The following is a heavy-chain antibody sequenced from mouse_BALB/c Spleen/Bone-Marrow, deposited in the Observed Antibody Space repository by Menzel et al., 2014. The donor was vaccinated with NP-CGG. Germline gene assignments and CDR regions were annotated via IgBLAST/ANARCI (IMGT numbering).Heavy chain of an antibody. V-gene: IGHV7-3*02. D-gene: IGHD1-1*01. CDR1: GFTFTDYY. J-gene: IGHJ1*01. CDR2: IRNKANGYTT. CDR3: ARDENYDIYWYFDV. Sequence: DVKLQESGGGLVQPGGSLRLSCATSGFTFTDYYMSWVRQTPGKAFEWLGFIRNKANGYTTDYSVSVKGRFTISRDNSQSILYLQMNTLRAEDSATYYCARDENYDIYWYFDVWGAGTTVTVSS.